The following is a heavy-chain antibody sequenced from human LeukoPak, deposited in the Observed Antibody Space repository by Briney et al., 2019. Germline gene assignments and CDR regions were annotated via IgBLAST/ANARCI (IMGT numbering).Heavy chain of an antibody. D-gene: IGHD3-22*01. CDR2: ISGSGGST. Sequence: PGGSLRLSCAVSGFTFSSYAMSWVRQAPGKGLEWVSAISGSGGSTYYADSVKGRFTISRDNSKNTLYLQMNSLRAEDTAVYYCAKDAPSDYDSSGYYPYWGQGTLVTVSS. J-gene: IGHJ4*02. CDR1: GFTFSSYA. CDR3: AKDAPSDYDSSGYYPY. V-gene: IGHV3-23*01.